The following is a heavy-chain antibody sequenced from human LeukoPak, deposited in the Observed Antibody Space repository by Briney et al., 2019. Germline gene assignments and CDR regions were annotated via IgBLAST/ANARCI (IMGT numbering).Heavy chain of an antibody. CDR1: GFTFTDHY. CDR3: AREVWGPEY. D-gene: IGHD1-14*01. J-gene: IGHJ4*02. CDR2: ISSGGDII. V-gene: IGHV3-11*04. Sequence: GGSLRLSCAASGFTFTDHYMSWVRQAPGKGLEWVSYISSGGDIIYYADSVKGRSTISRDNAKNSVYLQMSSLRAEDTAVYYCAREVWGPEYWGQGTLVTVSS.